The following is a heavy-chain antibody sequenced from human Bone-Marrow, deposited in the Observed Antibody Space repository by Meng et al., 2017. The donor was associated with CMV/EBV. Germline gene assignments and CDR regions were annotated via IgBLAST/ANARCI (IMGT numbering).Heavy chain of an antibody. CDR3: ARDGGYCSSTSCYGPYYGMDV. J-gene: IGHJ6*02. D-gene: IGHD2-2*01. CDR1: GFTFDDYA. Sequence: SLKISCAASGFTFDDYAMHWVRQAPGKGLEWVSGISWNSGSIGYADSVKGRFTISRDNSKNTLYLQMNSLRAEDTAVYYCARDGGYCSSTSCYGPYYGMDVWGQGTTVTVSS. CDR2: ISWNSGSI. V-gene: IGHV3-9*01.